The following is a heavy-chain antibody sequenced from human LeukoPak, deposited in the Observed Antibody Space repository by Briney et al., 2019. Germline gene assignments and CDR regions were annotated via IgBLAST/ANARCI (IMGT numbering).Heavy chain of an antibody. CDR1: GITFGNNW. CDR2: ISYDGSNK. Sequence: QPGGSLRLSCAASGITFGNNWMHWVRQGPGKGLEWVAVISYDGSNKYYADSVKGRFTISRDNSKNTLYLQMNSLRAEDTAVYYCARKHSYFDYWGQGTLVTVSS. CDR3: ARKHSYFDY. V-gene: IGHV3-30*03. J-gene: IGHJ4*02.